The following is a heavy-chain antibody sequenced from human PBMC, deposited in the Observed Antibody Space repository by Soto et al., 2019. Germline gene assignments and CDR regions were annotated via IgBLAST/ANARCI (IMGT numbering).Heavy chain of an antibody. D-gene: IGHD2-15*01. J-gene: IGHJ4*02. CDR2: ISGSGGST. V-gene: IGHV3-23*01. CDR3: AASKYLGYCSGGSCSNFDY. Sequence: GGSLRLSCAASGFTFSSYAMSWVRQAPGKGLEWVSAISGSGGSTYYADSVKGRFTISRDNSKNTLYLQMNSLRAEDTAVYYCAASKYLGYCSGGSCSNFDYWGQGTLVTVSS. CDR1: GFTFSSYA.